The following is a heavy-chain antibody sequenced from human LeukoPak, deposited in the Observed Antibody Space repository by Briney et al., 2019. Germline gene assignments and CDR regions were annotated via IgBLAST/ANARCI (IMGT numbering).Heavy chain of an antibody. CDR2: ISGSGGIT. V-gene: IGHV3-23*01. CDR3: AKRGGVGTNARVFDY. Sequence: PGGSLRLSCAASGFTFSSYAMTWVRQAPGKGLEWVSLISGSGGITYYADSVKGRFTISRDNSKNTLYLQMNSLRAEDTALYYCAKRGGVGTNARVFDYWGQGPRVTVSS. D-gene: IGHD1-26*01. J-gene: IGHJ4*02. CDR1: GFTFSSYA.